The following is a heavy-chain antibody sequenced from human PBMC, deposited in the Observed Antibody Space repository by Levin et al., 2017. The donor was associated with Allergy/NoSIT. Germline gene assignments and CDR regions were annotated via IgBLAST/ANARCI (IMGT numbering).Heavy chain of an antibody. V-gene: IGHV1-18*01. Sequence: EASVKVSCKASGYTFKNYGISWVRQAPGQGLEWMGWISTHNGNTNYAQSFQGRVTMTTDTSTSTADMELRSLISDDTAVYYCARCVVTPVSYFYMDVWGKGTTVTVSS. CDR1: GYTFKNYG. D-gene: IGHD2-2*01. CDR2: ISTHNGNT. J-gene: IGHJ6*03. CDR3: ARCVVTPVSYFYMDV.